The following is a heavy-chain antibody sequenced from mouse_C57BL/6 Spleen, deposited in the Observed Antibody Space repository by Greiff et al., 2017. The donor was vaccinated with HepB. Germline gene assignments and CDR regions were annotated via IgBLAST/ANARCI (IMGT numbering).Heavy chain of an antibody. J-gene: IGHJ1*03. D-gene: IGHD4-1*02. V-gene: IGHV1-59*01. CDR1: GYTFTSYW. CDR3: ARPSTGSYWYFDV. Sequence: VQLQQPGAELVRPGTSVKLSCKASGYTFTSYWMHWVKQRPGQGLEWIGVIDPSDSYTNYNQKFKGKATLTVDTSSSTAYMQLSSLTSEDSAVYYCARPSTGSYWYFDVWGTGTTVTVSS. CDR2: IDPSDSYT.